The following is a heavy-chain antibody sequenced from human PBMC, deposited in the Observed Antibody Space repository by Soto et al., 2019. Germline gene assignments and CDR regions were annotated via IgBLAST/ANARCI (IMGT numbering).Heavy chain of an antibody. D-gene: IGHD6-19*01. CDR2: ISYDGSNK. V-gene: IGHV3-30-3*01. CDR1: GFTFSSYA. J-gene: IGHJ6*02. Sequence: PGGSLRLSCAASGFTFSSYAMHWVRQAPGKGLEWVAVISYDGSNKYYADSVKGRFTISRDNSKNTLYLQMNSLRAEDTAVYYCARGIAVAGMDVWGQGTTVTVSS. CDR3: ARGIAVAGMDV.